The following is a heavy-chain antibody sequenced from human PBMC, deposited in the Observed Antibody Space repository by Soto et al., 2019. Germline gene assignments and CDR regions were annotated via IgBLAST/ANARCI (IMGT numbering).Heavy chain of an antibody. CDR3: ARVRRYYYDSSGYYYHYGMDV. D-gene: IGHD3-22*01. CDR2: IIPIFGTA. J-gene: IGHJ6*02. Sequence: SVKVSCKASGGTFSTYAISWVRQAPGQGLEWMGGIIPIFGTANYAQKFQGRVTITADESTSTAYMELSSLRSEDTAVYYCARVRRYYYDSSGYYYHYGMDVWGQGTTVTVSS. V-gene: IGHV1-69*13. CDR1: GGTFSTYA.